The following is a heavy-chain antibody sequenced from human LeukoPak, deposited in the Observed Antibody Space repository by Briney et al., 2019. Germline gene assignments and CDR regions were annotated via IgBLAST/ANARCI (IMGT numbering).Heavy chain of an antibody. CDR2: IIPIFGTA. D-gene: IGHD1-26*01. V-gene: IGHV1-69*05. Sequence: GASVTVSFKSSGGTFSSYAISWVGQAPGQGLEWMGGIIPIFGTANYAQKFQGRVTITTDESTSTAYMELSRLRSEDTVVYYCARGGWELLQGFDYWGQGTLVTVSS. J-gene: IGHJ4*02. CDR1: GGTFSSYA. CDR3: ARGGWELLQGFDY.